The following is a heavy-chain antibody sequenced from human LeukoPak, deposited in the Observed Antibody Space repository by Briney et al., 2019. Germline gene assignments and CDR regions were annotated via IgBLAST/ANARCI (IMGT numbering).Heavy chain of an antibody. CDR3: ARGGYDSSGYYLY. D-gene: IGHD3-22*01. V-gene: IGHV3-33*01. Sequence: GGSLRLSCAASGFTFSSYGMHWVRQAPGKGLEWVAVIWYDGSNKYYADSVKGRFTISRDNSKNTLYLQMNSLRAEDTAVYYCARGGYDSSGYYLYWGQGTLVTVSS. J-gene: IGHJ4*02. CDR2: IWYDGSNK. CDR1: GFTFSSYG.